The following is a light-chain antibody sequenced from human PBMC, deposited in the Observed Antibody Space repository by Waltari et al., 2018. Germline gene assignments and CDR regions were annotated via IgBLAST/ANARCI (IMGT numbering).Light chain of an antibody. CDR1: SGINVGSYR. CDR3: MIWHSRAYV. V-gene: IGLV5-45*02. Sequence: QAVLTQPSSLSASPGASASLTCTLGSGINVGSYRIYWYQQKPGSPPQYLLNDKADQDKEQGSGVPSRFSGSKDASANAGILVISGLQSEDEADYYCMIWHSRAYVFGTGTKVSVL. J-gene: IGLJ1*01. CDR2: DKADQDK.